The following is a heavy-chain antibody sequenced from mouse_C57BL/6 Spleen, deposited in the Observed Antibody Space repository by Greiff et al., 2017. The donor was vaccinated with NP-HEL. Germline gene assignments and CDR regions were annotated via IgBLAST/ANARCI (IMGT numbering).Heavy chain of an antibody. CDR2: IYPGGGYT. V-gene: IGHV1-63*01. D-gene: IGHD2-4*01. CDR3: ARYVDYDGGNFDY. CDR1: GYTFTNYW. J-gene: IGHJ2*01. Sequence: VQLQESGAELVRPGTSVKMSCKASGYTFTNYWIGWAKQRPGHGLEWIGDIYPGGGYTNYNEKFKGKATLTADKSSSTAYMQLSSLTSEDSAIYYCARYVDYDGGNFDYWGQGTTLTVSS.